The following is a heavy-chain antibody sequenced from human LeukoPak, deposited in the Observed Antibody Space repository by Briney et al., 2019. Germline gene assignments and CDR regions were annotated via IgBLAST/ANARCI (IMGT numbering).Heavy chain of an antibody. D-gene: IGHD2-2*01. CDR2: ISYDGSNK. CDR3: AAQHIVVVPAAFDY. V-gene: IGHV3-30-3*01. CDR1: GFTFSSYA. J-gene: IGHJ4*02. Sequence: GSLRLSCAASGFTFSSYAMHWVRQAPGKGLEWVAVISYDGSNKYYADSVKGRFTISRDNSMNTLYLQMNSLRAEDTAVYYCAAQHIVVVPAAFDYWGQGTLVTVSS.